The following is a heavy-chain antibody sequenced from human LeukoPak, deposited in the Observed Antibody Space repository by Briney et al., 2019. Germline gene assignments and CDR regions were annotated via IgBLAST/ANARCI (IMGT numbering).Heavy chain of an antibody. Sequence: GGSLRLSCAASGFTFSSYGMHWVRQAPGKGLEWVAVIWYDGSNKYYADSVKGRFTISRDNSKSTLYLQMNSLRAEDTAVYYCARDGLNYYGSGSYYNQLRGNWFDPWGQGTLVTVSS. J-gene: IGHJ5*02. CDR3: ARDGLNYYGSGSYYNQLRGNWFDP. V-gene: IGHV3-33*01. CDR1: GFTFSSYG. D-gene: IGHD3-10*01. CDR2: IWYDGSNK.